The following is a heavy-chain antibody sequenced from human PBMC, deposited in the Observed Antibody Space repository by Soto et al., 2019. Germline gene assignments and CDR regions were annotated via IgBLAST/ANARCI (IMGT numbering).Heavy chain of an antibody. CDR2: IIPFFGTS. J-gene: IGHJ6*02. D-gene: IGHD1-26*01. V-gene: IGHV1-69*01. Sequence: QVQLVQSGAEVKKPGSSVKVSCGASGGTFSSYPINWVRQAPGQGLEWMGGIIPFFGTSNYAQKFQGRVTITADESTSTAYMELRSLRSEDTAVYYCARVGHITNYGMAVWGQATTVTVSS. CDR1: GGTFSSYP. CDR3: ARVGHITNYGMAV.